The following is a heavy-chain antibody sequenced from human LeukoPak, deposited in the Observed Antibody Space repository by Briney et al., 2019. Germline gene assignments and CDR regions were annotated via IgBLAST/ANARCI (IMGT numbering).Heavy chain of an antibody. CDR3: ARDHTYYDILTGYSPRYMDV. D-gene: IGHD3-9*01. V-gene: IGHV4-59*01. J-gene: IGHJ6*03. CDR1: GGSIRSYY. Sequence: SETLSLTCTVSGGSIRSYYWSWIRQPPGKGLEWIGYIYYSGSTNYNPSLKSRVTISVDTSKNQFSLKLSSVTAADTAVYYCARDHTYYDILTGYSPRYMDVWGKGTTVTVSS. CDR2: IYYSGST.